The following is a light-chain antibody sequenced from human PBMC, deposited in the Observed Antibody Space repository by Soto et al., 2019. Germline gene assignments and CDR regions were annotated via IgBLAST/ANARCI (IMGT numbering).Light chain of an antibody. J-gene: IGKJ1*01. V-gene: IGKV3-11*01. CDR1: QSISSY. Sequence: LTQSPATPYLSSGERATLHCLASQSISSYIAWYQQKPGQAPKLLIYEASTRATGIPARFSGSGSGTDFTLTISSLQPEDFAIYYCQQHSNSPPTFGQGTKV. CDR3: QQHSNSPPT. CDR2: EAS.